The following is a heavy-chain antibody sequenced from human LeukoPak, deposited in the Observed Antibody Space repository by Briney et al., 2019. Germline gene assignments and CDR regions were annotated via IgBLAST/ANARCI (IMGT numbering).Heavy chain of an antibody. V-gene: IGHV3-30*04. CDR1: GFTFSSYA. Sequence: GRSLRLSCAASGFTFSSYATHWVRQAPGKGLEWVAVISYDGSNKYYADSVKGRFTISRDNSKNTLHLQMNSLRAEDTAVYYCARINYGSGSYYTNYFDYWGQGTLVTVSS. CDR2: ISYDGSNK. J-gene: IGHJ4*02. D-gene: IGHD3-10*01. CDR3: ARINYGSGSYYTNYFDY.